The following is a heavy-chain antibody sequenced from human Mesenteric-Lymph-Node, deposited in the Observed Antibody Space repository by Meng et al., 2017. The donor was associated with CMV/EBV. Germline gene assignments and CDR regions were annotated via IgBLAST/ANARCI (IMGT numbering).Heavy chain of an antibody. V-gene: IGHV3-30*04. J-gene: IGHJ6*02. CDR1: GFTFNSYA. Sequence: GESLKISCAASGFTFNSYAMHWVRQAPGKGLEWVTIISYDGSKKYYADSVKGRFTISRDNSKNTLYLQMNSLRAEDTAVYYCAKSLYGATPHYYGMDVWGQGTTVTVSS. CDR3: AKSLYGATPHYYGMDV. D-gene: IGHD4/OR15-4a*01. CDR2: ISYDGSKK.